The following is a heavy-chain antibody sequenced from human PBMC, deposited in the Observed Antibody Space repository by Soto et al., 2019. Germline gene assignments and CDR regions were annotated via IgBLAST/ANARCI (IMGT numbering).Heavy chain of an antibody. CDR1: GGSISSHNW. D-gene: IGHD6-13*01. Sequence: SEILSLTCAVSGGSISSHNWWSWVRQSPGKGLEWIGEISHGGNTNYNPSLKSRATISLDKSNNQFSLSLSFVTAADTALYYCATKTVAVAGLDWGHGTPVTVSS. CDR2: ISHGGNT. V-gene: IGHV4-4*02. J-gene: IGHJ4*01. CDR3: ATKTVAVAGLD.